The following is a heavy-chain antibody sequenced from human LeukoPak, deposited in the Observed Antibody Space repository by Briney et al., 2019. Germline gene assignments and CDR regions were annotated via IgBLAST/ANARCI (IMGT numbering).Heavy chain of an antibody. J-gene: IGHJ4*02. CDR3: ARAVVAAIPIAYYFDY. CDR2: IYYSGST. V-gene: IGHV4-59*01. D-gene: IGHD2-15*01. CDR1: GGSISSYY. Sequence: SETLSLTCTVSGGSISSYYWSWIRQPPGKGLEWIGYIYYSGSTNYNPSLKSRVTISVDTSKNQFSLKLSSVTAADTAVYYCARAVVAAIPIAYYFDYWGQGTLVTVSS.